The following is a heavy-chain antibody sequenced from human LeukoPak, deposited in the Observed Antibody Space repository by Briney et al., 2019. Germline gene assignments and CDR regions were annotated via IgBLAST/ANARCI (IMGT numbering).Heavy chain of an antibody. D-gene: IGHD2-2*01. CDR3: ARRQGCSSTSCPPDY. CDR1: GYSFTTYW. J-gene: IGHJ4*02. CDR2: IYPGDSDT. Sequence: GESLKISCKGSGYSFTTYWIGWVRQMPGKGLEWMGIIYPGDSDTRYTPSFQGQVTMSADKSINTAYLQWSSLKASDTAIYYCARRQGCSSTSCPPDYWGQGTLVTVSP. V-gene: IGHV5-51*01.